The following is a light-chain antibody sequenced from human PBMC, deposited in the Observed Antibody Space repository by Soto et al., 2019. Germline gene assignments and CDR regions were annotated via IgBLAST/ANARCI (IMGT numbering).Light chain of an antibody. Sequence: EIVMTQSPATLSVSPGERATLSCRASRNINRKLDWYQQKPGQAPRLLISVASTRATGIPARFSGSGSGTEFTLTISSLQSEDFAVYYCQQYYDSPPLRFGGGTKVEIK. J-gene: IGKJ4*01. CDR3: QQYYDSPPLR. V-gene: IGKV3-15*01. CDR2: VAS. CDR1: RNINRK.